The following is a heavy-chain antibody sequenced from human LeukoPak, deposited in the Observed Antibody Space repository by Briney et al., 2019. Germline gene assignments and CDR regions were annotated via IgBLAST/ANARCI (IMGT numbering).Heavy chain of an antibody. Sequence: GESLKISCKSSGYSFTTYWIGWMRQMPGKGLEWMGIIYPRDSDTRYSPSFQGQVTISADTSLSTAYLQWSSLKASDTAMYYCAGLRGRDRESDAFDIWGQGTMVTVSS. J-gene: IGHJ3*02. CDR3: AGLRGRDRESDAFDI. D-gene: IGHD5-24*01. CDR2: IYPRDSDT. CDR1: GYSFTTYW. V-gene: IGHV5-51*01.